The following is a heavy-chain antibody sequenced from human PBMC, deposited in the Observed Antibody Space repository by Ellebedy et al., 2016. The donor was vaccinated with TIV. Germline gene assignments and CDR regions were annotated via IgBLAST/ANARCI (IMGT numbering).Heavy chain of an antibody. Sequence: SETLSLTXTVSGGSISSVGHYWSWIRQPPGRGLEWIGWIYYTGSTNHNPSLKSRVTILLDTSKNQFSLKLSSVTAADTAVYYCASSPYGDYGIGYWGQGTLVTVSS. CDR3: ASSPYGDYGIGY. CDR1: GGSISSVGHY. D-gene: IGHD4-17*01. V-gene: IGHV4-61*08. CDR2: IYYTGST. J-gene: IGHJ4*02.